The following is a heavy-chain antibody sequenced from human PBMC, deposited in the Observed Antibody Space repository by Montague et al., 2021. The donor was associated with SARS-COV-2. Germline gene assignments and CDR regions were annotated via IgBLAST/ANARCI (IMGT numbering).Heavy chain of an antibody. CDR2: IHIGGTS. V-gene: IGHV4-39*07. J-gene: IGHJ4*01. CDR3: ARSRDWYLGN. D-gene: IGHD3-9*01. CDR1: GDSISSGGYF. Sequence: SETLSLTYTVSGDSISSGGYFWGWIRQPPGKGLEWIASIHIGGTSYLNPSLKSQVTISIDSSKNQFSLNVTSVTAADTAVYFCARSRDWYLGNWGQGTLATVSS.